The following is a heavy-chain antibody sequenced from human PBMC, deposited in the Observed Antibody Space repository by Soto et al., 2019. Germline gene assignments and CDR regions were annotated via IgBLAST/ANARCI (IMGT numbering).Heavy chain of an antibody. CDR3: AKVFYSGNKGYFDF. D-gene: IGHD1-26*01. V-gene: IGHV3-23*01. CDR2: IAGSSGNT. CDR1: GFTFSSYA. Sequence: EVQVLESGGDLVQPGGSLRLSCAASGFTFSSYAMNWVRQAPGRGLEWVSLIAGSSGNTYYADSVKGRFTISRDNSKNTVYLQMNSLRAEDTDVYYCAKVFYSGNKGYFDFWGQGTLVTVSS. J-gene: IGHJ4*02.